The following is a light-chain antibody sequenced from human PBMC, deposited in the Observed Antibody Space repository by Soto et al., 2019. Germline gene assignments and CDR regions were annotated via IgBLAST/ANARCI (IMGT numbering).Light chain of an antibody. CDR2: EGS. CDR3: CSYAGSSTFHVV. V-gene: IGLV2-23*03. Sequence: QSVLTQPASVSGSPGQSITISCTGTSSDVGSYNLVSWYQQHPGKAPKLMIYEGSKRPSGVSNRFSGSKSGNTASLTISGLQAEDEADYYCCSYAGSSTFHVVFSGGTKLTVL. CDR1: SSDVGSYNL. J-gene: IGLJ2*01.